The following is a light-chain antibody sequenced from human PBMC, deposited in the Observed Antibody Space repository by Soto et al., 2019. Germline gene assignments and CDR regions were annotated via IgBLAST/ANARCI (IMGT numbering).Light chain of an antibody. Sequence: DLQMTQSPSSLSASVGDRVTITCRASQSISSYLNWYQQKPGKAPKLLIYAASSLQSGVPSRFSGSGSGTDFTLTISSLKPEDFATYDCQQSYSTPYTFGRGTKLEIK. CDR3: QQSYSTPYT. J-gene: IGKJ2*01. CDR1: QSISSY. CDR2: AAS. V-gene: IGKV1-39*01.